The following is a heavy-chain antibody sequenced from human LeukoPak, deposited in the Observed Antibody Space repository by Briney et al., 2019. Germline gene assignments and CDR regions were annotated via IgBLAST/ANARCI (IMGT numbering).Heavy chain of an antibody. CDR1: GYSLTSYW. CDR3: ARERYFDWLLSFDY. J-gene: IGHJ4*02. V-gene: IGHV5-10-1*01. CDR2: IDPSDSYT. D-gene: IGHD3-9*01. Sequence: GESLKISCKGSGYSLTSYWISWVRQMPGKGLEWMGRIDPSDSYTNYSPSFQGHVTISADKSISTAYLQWSSLKASDTAMYYCARERYFDWLLSFDYWGQGTLVTVSS.